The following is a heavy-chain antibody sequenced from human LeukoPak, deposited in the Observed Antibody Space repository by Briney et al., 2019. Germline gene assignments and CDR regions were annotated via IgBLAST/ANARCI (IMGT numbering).Heavy chain of an antibody. V-gene: IGHV4-59*01. CDR1: GVSISSYY. Sequence: TSETLSLTCTVSGVSISSYYWSWIRQPPGKGLEGLGYIYYSGSTNYNPSLKSRVTISVDTSKNQFSLKLSSVTAADTAVYYCARVAAAGTGAFDIWGQGTMVTVSS. CDR3: ARVAAAGTGAFDI. J-gene: IGHJ3*02. D-gene: IGHD6-13*01. CDR2: IYYSGST.